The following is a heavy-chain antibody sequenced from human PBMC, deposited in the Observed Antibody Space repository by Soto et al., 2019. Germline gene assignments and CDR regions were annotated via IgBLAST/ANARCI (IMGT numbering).Heavy chain of an antibody. V-gene: IGHV3-23*01. D-gene: IGHD2-2*01. CDR2: ISGSGGST. Sequence: EVQLLESGGGLVQPGGSLRLSCAASGFTFSSYAMSWVRQAPGKGLEWVSDISGSGGSTYYEDSVKGRFTISRDNSENTLYLQMNSLRAEDTAVYYCAAWGRDIVVVPAAWSRYYYYYGMDVWGQGTTVTVSS. CDR1: GFTFSSYA. J-gene: IGHJ6*02. CDR3: AAWGRDIVVVPAAWSRYYYYYGMDV.